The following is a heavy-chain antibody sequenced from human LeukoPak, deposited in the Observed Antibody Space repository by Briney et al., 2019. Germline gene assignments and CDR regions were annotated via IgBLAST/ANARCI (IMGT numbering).Heavy chain of an antibody. V-gene: IGHV3-9*01. CDR1: GFTFSSYA. CDR3: AKDLGESSGYNYGYYYYYGMDV. CDR2: ISWNSGSI. D-gene: IGHD3-16*01. J-gene: IGHJ6*02. Sequence: TGGSLRLSCAASGFTFSSYAMSWVRQAPGKGLEWVSGISWNSGSIGYADSVKGRFTISRDNAKNSLYLQMNSLRAEDTALYYCAKDLGESSGYNYGYYYYYGMDVWGQGTTVTASS.